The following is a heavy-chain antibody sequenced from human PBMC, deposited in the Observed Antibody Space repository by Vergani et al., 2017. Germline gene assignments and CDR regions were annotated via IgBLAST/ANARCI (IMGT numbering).Heavy chain of an antibody. V-gene: IGHV3-23*01. CDR1: GFTFSSYA. D-gene: IGHD3-9*01. J-gene: IGHJ4*02. CDR3: AKGQEYYDILTGYYGGYYFDY. Sequence: EVQLLESGGGLVQPGGSLRLSCAASGFTFSSYAMSWVRQAPGKGLEWVSAISGSGGSTYYADSVKGRFTISRDNSKNTLYLQMNSLRAEDTAVYYCAKGQEYYDILTGYYGGYYFDYWGQGTLVTVSA. CDR2: ISGSGGST.